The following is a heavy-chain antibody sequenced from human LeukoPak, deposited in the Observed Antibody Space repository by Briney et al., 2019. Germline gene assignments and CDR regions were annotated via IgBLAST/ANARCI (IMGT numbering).Heavy chain of an antibody. V-gene: IGHV3-23*01. Sequence: GGSLRLSCAGSGFTFSSYAMTWVRQAPGTGLEWVSSISRSDGTTYYADSVKGRFTISRDNAKNSLYLQMNSLRAGDTAVYYCARDMAHIPAAENWGQGTLVTVSS. D-gene: IGHD6-13*01. CDR3: ARDMAHIPAAEN. CDR1: GFTFSSYA. J-gene: IGHJ4*02. CDR2: ISRSDGTT.